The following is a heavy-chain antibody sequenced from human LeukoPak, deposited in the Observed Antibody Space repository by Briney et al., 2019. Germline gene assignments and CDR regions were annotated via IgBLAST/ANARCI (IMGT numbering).Heavy chain of an antibody. V-gene: IGHV3-23*01. CDR1: GFTFSSYA. CDR3: AKDPYDSSGYYRGDFDY. CDR2: ISGSGGST. D-gene: IGHD3-22*01. J-gene: IGHJ4*02. Sequence: GGSLRLPCAASGFTFSSYAMSWVRQAPGKGLEWVSAISGSGGSTYYADSAKGRFTISRDNSKNTLYLQMNSLRAEDTAVYYCAKDPYDSSGYYRGDFDYWGQGTLVTVSS.